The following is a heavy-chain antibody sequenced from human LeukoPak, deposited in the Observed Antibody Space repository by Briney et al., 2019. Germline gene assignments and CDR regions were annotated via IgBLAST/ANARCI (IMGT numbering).Heavy chain of an antibody. CDR2: ISAYNGNT. V-gene: IGHV1-18*01. Sequence: ASVKVSCKASGYTFTSYGISWVRQAPGQGLEWMGWISAYNGNTNYAQKLQGRVTMTTDTSTSTAYMELSSLRSEDTAVYYCARGRNGWLLHDAFDIWGQGTMVTVSS. CDR1: GYTFTSYG. D-gene: IGHD6-19*01. J-gene: IGHJ3*02. CDR3: ARGRNGWLLHDAFDI.